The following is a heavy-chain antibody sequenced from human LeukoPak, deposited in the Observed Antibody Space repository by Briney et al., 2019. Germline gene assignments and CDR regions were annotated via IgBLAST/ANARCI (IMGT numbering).Heavy chain of an antibody. CDR2: MNPNSGNT. Sequence: VASVKVSCTASGYTFTSYDINWVRQATGQGLEWMGWMNPNSGNTGYAQKFQGRVTMTRNTSISTAYMELSSLRSEDTAVYYCARMLLDRFGAMGFDPWGQGTLVTVSS. J-gene: IGHJ5*02. D-gene: IGHD3-10*01. CDR1: GYTFTSYD. CDR3: ARMLLDRFGAMGFDP. V-gene: IGHV1-8*01.